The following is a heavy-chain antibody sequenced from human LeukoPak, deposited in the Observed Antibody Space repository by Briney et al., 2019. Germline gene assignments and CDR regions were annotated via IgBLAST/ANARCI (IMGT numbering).Heavy chain of an antibody. CDR1: GGSFSGYY. J-gene: IGHJ5*02. D-gene: IGHD6-6*01. CDR2: INHSGST. V-gene: IGHV4-34*01. CDR3: ARGQMRSGSSAVPWFDP. Sequence: SETLSLTCAVYGGSFSGYYWSWIRQPPGKGLEWIGEINHSGSTNYNPSLKSRVTISVDTSKNQFSLKLSSVAAADTAVYYCARGQMRSGSSAVPWFDPWGQGTLVTVSS.